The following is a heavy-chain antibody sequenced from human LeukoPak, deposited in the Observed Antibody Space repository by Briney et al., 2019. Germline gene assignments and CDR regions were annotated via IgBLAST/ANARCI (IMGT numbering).Heavy chain of an antibody. CDR1: GYTFTGYY. V-gene: IGHV1-2*02. Sequence: ASVKVSCKASGYTFTGYYMHWVRQAPGQGLEWMGWFNPDSGGTHYAQKFQGRVTMTRDTSISTAYMELNRLRSDDTAVYYGARQQQLLDYWGQGTLVTVSS. CDR3: ARQQQLLDY. D-gene: IGHD6-13*01. J-gene: IGHJ4*02. CDR2: FNPDSGGT.